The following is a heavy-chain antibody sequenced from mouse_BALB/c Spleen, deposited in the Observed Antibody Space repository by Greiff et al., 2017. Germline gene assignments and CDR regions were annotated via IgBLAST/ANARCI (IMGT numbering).Heavy chain of an antibody. CDR2: INPGSGGT. V-gene: IGHV1-54*01. D-gene: IGHD2-14*01. Sequence: QVQLQQSGAELVRPGTSVNVSCKASGYAFTNYLIEWVKQRPGQGLEWIGVINPGSGGTNYNEKFKGKATLTADKSSSTAYMQLSSLTSDDSAVYYCARGPDRSPFDYWGQGTTLTVSS. CDR3: ARGPDRSPFDY. J-gene: IGHJ2*01. CDR1: GYAFTNYL.